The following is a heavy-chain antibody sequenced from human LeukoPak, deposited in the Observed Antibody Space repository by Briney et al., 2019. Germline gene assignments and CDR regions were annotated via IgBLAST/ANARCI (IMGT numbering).Heavy chain of an antibody. CDR1: GGSISGYY. CDR2: INHSGST. Sequence: SETLSLTCAVYGGSISGYYWSWIRQPPGKGLEWIGEINHSGSTNYNPSLKSRVTISVDTSKNQFSLKLSSVTAADTAVYYCARVQSGTAIPRAGRYFDLWGRGTLVTVSS. D-gene: IGHD5-18*01. J-gene: IGHJ2*01. CDR3: ARVQSGTAIPRAGRYFDL. V-gene: IGHV4-34*01.